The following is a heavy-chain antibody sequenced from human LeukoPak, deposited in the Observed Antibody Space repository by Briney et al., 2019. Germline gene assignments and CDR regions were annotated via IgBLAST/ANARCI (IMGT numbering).Heavy chain of an antibody. CDR3: ARGEDDILTGYYGDY. CDR2: ISYDGSNK. D-gene: IGHD3-9*01. J-gene: IGHJ4*02. V-gene: IGHV3-30-3*01. Sequence: QPGGSLRLSCAASGFTFSSYAMHWVRQAPGKGLEWVAVISYDGSNKYYADSVKGRFTISRDNSKNTLYLQMNSLRAEDTAVYYCARGEDDILTGYYGDYWGQGTLVTVSS. CDR1: GFTFSSYA.